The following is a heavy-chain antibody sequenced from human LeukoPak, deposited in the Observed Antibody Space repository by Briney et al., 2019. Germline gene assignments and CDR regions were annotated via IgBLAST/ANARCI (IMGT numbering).Heavy chain of an antibody. CDR1: GASISSSSYY. CDR2: IHYSGGT. CDR3: ASGGFDI. Sequence: SETLPLTCTVSGASISSSSYYWGWIRQPPGKGLEWIGSIHYSGGTYDNPSLKSRVTISVDTSKNQFSLKLSSVTAADTAVYYCASGGFDIWGQGTMVTVSS. D-gene: IGHD2-15*01. J-gene: IGHJ3*02. V-gene: IGHV4-39*01.